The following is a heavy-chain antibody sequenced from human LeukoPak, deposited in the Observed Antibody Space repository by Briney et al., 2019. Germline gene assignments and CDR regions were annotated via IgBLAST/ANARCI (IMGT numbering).Heavy chain of an antibody. CDR3: ASAYYDFWSGFFYFDY. D-gene: IGHD3-3*01. Sequence: GGSLRLSCAASGFTFSSSAMSWVRQAPGKGLEWVANIKQDGSEKYYVDSVKGRFTISRDNAKNSLYLQMNSLRAEDTAVYYCASAYYDFWSGFFYFDYWGQGTLVTVSS. CDR1: GFTFSSSA. J-gene: IGHJ4*02. CDR2: IKQDGSEK. V-gene: IGHV3-7*01.